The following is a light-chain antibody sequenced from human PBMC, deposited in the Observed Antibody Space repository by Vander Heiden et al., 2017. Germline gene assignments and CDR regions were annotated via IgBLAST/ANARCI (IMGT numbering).Light chain of an antibody. CDR3: HQRSDWPRT. V-gene: IGKV3-11*01. Sequence: EIVLTQSPATLSLSPGERATLSCRASQSVSTYLAWYQQKPGQAPRLLVYDASNRATGIPARFSGSGSGTDFTLTITSLEPEDFAVYYCHQRSDWPRTFGPGTKVDFK. CDR2: DAS. CDR1: QSVSTY. J-gene: IGKJ3*01.